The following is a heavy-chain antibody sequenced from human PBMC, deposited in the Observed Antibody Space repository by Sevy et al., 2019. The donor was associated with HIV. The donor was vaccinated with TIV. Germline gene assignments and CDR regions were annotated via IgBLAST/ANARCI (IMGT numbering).Heavy chain of an antibody. CDR1: GYTFTRYG. D-gene: IGHD6-13*01. CDR3: ARDLSLSSSWYARYYGMDV. J-gene: IGHJ6*02. V-gene: IGHV1-18*01. Sequence: ASVKVSCKASGYTFTRYGISWVRQAPGQGLEWMGWISAYNGNRNYAQKLQGRVTMTTDTSTSTAYMELRSLRSDDTAVYYCARDLSLSSSWYARYYGMDVWGQGTTVTVSS. CDR2: ISAYNGNR.